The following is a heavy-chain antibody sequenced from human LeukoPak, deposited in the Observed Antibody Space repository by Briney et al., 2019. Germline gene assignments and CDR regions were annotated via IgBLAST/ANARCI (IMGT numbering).Heavy chain of an antibody. J-gene: IGHJ4*02. CDR3: ARGEYYYDSSGYYWTVSVDY. CDR1: GYTFTSYD. Sequence: ASVKVSCKASGYTFTSYDINWVRQAPGQGLEWMGWINTNTGNPTYAQGFTGRFVFSLDTSVSTAYLQISSLKAEDTAVYYCARGEYYYDSSGYYWTVSVDYWGQGTLVTVSS. V-gene: IGHV7-4-1*02. CDR2: INTNTGNP. D-gene: IGHD3-22*01.